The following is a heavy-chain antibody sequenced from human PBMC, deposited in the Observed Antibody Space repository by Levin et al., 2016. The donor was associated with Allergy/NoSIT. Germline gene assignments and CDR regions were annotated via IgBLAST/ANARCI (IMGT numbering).Heavy chain of an antibody. CDR1: GFSFSGSA. CDR3: TRLAGDSAADSFDY. Sequence: GESLKISCAASGFSFSGSALHWVRQASGKGLEWIGRIRNKGNNYATAYTASVKGRFTISRDDSKNTAYLQMNSLKIEDTAVYYCTRLAGDSAADSFDYWGQGSLVTVSS. D-gene: IGHD4-17*01. V-gene: IGHV3-73*01. CDR2: IRNKGNNYAT. J-gene: IGHJ4*02.